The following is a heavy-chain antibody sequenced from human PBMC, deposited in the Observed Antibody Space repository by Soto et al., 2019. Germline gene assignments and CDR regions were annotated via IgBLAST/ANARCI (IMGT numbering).Heavy chain of an antibody. V-gene: IGHV4-39*01. CDR2: FYYSGST. CDR3: ARLGGYCTTSCYGYYAMDV. D-gene: IGHD2-8*01. CDR1: GGSISSGTYS. J-gene: IGHJ6*02. Sequence: PSETLSLTCTVSGGSISSGTYSWGWIRQPPGKGLEWIGTFYYSGSTYYNPSLKSRVTISVDTSKNQLSLKVSSETAAYTAVYYCARLGGYCTTSCYGYYAMDVWGQGTTVT.